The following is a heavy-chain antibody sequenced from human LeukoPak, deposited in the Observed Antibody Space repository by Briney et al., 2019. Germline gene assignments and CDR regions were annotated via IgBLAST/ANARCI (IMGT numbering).Heavy chain of an antibody. V-gene: IGHV3-23*01. CDR3: ARVTGYSGYNYYYYYMDV. J-gene: IGHJ6*03. CDR1: GFTFSSYA. D-gene: IGHD5-12*01. CDR2: VSGSGGST. Sequence: PGGSLRLSCAASGFTFSSYAMSWVRQAPGKGLEWVSAVSGSGGSTYYADSVKGRFTISRDNSKNTLYLQMNSLRAEDTAVYYCARVTGYSGYNYYYYYMDVWGKGTTVTVSS.